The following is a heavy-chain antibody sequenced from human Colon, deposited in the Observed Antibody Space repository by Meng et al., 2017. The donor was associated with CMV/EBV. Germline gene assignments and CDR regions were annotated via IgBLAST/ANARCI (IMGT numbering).Heavy chain of an antibody. Sequence: SVKVSCKASGGTFRSYAFSWVRQAPGQGPEWMGGIIPFFGTKNSAQKFQGRVTITTDESTSTAYMDLSSLTSEDTAVYYCARGPLDPESEYTTSSMYFDYWGQGTLVTVSS. CDR2: IIPFFGTK. CDR1: GGTFRSYA. J-gene: IGHJ4*02. CDR3: ARGPLDPESEYTTSSMYFDY. D-gene: IGHD6-6*01. V-gene: IGHV1-69*05.